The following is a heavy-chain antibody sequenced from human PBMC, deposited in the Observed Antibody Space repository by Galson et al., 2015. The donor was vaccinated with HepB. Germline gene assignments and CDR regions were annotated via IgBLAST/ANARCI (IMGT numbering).Heavy chain of an antibody. Sequence: SETLSLTCAVRGGSFSGYYWSWIRQSPGKGLEWIGEINHSGSTNYNPSLKSRVTISVDTSKNQLSLKLSSVTAADTAVYYCAREYCTNGVCYIGRYYFDLWGQGTLVTVSS. J-gene: IGHJ4*02. CDR2: INHSGST. V-gene: IGHV4-34*01. D-gene: IGHD2-8*01. CDR3: AREYCTNGVCYIGRYYFDL. CDR1: GGSFSGYY.